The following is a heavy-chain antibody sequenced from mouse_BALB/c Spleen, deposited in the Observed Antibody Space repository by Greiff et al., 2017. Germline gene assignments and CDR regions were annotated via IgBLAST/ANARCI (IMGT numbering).Heavy chain of an antibody. CDR3: ARNDYDEYYFDY. CDR2: ILPGSGST. CDR1: GYTFSSYW. D-gene: IGHD2-4*01. V-gene: IGHV1-9*01. J-gene: IGHJ2*01. Sequence: VMLVESGAELMKPGASVKISCKATGYTFSSYWIEWVKQRPGHGLEWIGEILPGSGSTNYNEKFKGKATFTADTSSNTAYMQLSSLTSEDSAVYYCARNDYDEYYFDYWGQGTTLTVSS.